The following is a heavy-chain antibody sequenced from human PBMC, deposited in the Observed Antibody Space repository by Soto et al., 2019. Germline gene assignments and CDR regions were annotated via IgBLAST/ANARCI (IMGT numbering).Heavy chain of an antibody. D-gene: IGHD3-16*01. V-gene: IGHV3-23*01. CDR1: GFTFRNHG. Sequence: PGGSLRLSCTASGFTFRNHGMSWVRQAPGKGPEWLAIISDSGGSTYYADSVKGRLSISRDNSKNTLFLQMNSLRAEDTAIYYCARDGQRYYFDFWGQGTLVTVSS. CDR3: ARDGQRYYFDF. J-gene: IGHJ4*02. CDR2: ISDSGGST.